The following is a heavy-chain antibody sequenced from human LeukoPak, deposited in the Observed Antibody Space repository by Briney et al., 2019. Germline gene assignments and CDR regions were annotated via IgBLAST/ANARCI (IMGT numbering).Heavy chain of an antibody. CDR2: IRYDGSNK. CDR3: AKVGTAMVTWDYFDY. D-gene: IGHD5-18*01. J-gene: IGHJ4*02. Sequence: GGSLRLSCAASGFTFSSYGMHWVRQAPGKGLEWVAFIRYDGSNKYYADSVKGRFTISRDNSKNTLYLQMNSLRAEDTAVYYCAKVGTAMVTWDYFDYWGQGTLVTVSS. V-gene: IGHV3-30*02. CDR1: GFTFSSYG.